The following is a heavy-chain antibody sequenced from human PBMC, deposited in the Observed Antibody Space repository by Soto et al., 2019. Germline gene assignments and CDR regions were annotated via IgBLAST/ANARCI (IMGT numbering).Heavy chain of an antibody. CDR3: ARDSYDFWSGYSNLFEP. CDR2: TWSDGSTK. V-gene: IGHV3-33*01. J-gene: IGHJ5*02. Sequence: QVQLVESGGGVVQPGRSLRLSCAASGFTFSSYGMHWVRQAPCKGLELVAVTWSDGSTKYYADSVKGRFTISRDNSKNTVYLQINSLRAEDTAVYYWARDSYDFWSGYSNLFEPWGKGTLVTVPS. D-gene: IGHD3-3*01. CDR1: GFTFSSYG.